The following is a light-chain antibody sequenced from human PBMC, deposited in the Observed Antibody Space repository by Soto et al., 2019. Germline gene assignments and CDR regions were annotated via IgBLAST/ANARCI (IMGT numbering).Light chain of an antibody. CDR2: GAS. CDR1: GSVSSS. V-gene: IGKV3-15*01. CDR3: QQYSSWVWT. J-gene: IGKJ1*01. Sequence: EIVMTQSPATLSVSPGERVTLSCRTSGSVSSSLAWYQQKPGQAPGLLIYGASTRATGIPARFSGSGSGTEFTLTISSLQSEDFAFYYCQQYSSWVWTFGQGTKVEIK.